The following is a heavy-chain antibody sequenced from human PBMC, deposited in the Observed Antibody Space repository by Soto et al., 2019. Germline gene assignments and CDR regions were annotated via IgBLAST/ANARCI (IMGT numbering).Heavy chain of an antibody. CDR2: INAGNGNT. D-gene: IGHD3-10*01. J-gene: IGHJ3*02. Sequence: QVQLVQSGAEVKKPGASVKVSCKASGYTFTTYAMHWVRQAPGQRLEWMGWINAGNGNTKYSQKFQGRVTITRDTSASTAHMELSSLRSEDTAVYYCARPARLLWFGELPFDIWGPGTMVTVSS. CDR1: GYTFTTYA. CDR3: ARPARLLWFGELPFDI. V-gene: IGHV1-3*01.